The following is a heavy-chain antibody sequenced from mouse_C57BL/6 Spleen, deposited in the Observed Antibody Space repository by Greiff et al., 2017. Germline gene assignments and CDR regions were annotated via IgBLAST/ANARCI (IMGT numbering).Heavy chain of an antibody. J-gene: IGHJ4*01. V-gene: IGHV1-82*01. CDR1: GYAFSSSW. CDR3: AMDGYYVGAMDY. CDR2: IYPGDGDT. Sequence: QVQLQQSGPELVKPGASVKISCKASGYAFSSSWMNWVKQRPGKGLEWIGRIYPGDGDTNYNGKFKGKATLTADKSSSTAYMQLSSLTSEDSAVXFCAMDGYYVGAMDYWGQGTSVTVSS. D-gene: IGHD2-3*01.